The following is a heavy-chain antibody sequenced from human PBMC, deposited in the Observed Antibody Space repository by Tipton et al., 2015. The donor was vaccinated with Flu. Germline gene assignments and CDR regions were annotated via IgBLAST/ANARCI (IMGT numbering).Heavy chain of an antibody. CDR3: AREVLPFGELGGWFDP. D-gene: IGHD3-10*01. J-gene: IGHJ5*02. V-gene: IGHV4-38-2*02. CDR1: GDSISSRYY. CDR2: IFRTGST. Sequence: TLSLTCTISGDSISSRYYWGWIRQPPGKGLEWIGNIFRTGSTYHNPSLKSRVTMSVDTSKNQFSLKVFSVTAADTAVYYCAREVLPFGELGGWFDPWGQGTLVTVSS.